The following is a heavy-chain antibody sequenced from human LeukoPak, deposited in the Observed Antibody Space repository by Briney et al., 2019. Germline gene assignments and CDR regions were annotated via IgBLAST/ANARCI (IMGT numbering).Heavy chain of an antibody. CDR3: AKSGSGVDAFDI. Sequence: GGSLRLSCAASGLTFSSYSMNWVRQAPGKGLEWVSSISSSSSYIYCADSVKGRFTISRDNAKNSLYLQMNSLRAEDTAVYYCAKSGSGVDAFDIWGQGTMVTVSS. D-gene: IGHD2-8*02. V-gene: IGHV3-21*04. CDR2: ISSSSSYI. CDR1: GLTFSSYS. J-gene: IGHJ3*02.